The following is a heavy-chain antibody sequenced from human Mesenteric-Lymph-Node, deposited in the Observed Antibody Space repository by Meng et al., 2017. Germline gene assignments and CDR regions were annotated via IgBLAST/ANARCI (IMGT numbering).Heavy chain of an antibody. CDR3: ARGGYDLNWFDP. CDR2: IHDSGST. J-gene: IGHJ5*02. CDR1: GSSISSGGYY. Sequence: QVQLQESGPGLVKPSQTLSLTCTVSGSSISSGGYYWSWIRQHPGKGLEWIGYIHDSGSTYYNPSLKSRVTISADTSKNQFSLKLSSVTAADTAVYYCARGGYDLNWFDPWGQGTLVTVSS. D-gene: IGHD2-15*01. V-gene: IGHV4-31*03.